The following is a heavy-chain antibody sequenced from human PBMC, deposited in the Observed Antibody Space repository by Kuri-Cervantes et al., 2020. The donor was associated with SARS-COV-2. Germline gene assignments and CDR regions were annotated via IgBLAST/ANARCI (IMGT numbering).Heavy chain of an antibody. CDR3: ARLYSYSSHKSFGY. CDR2: IYYSGST. D-gene: IGHD6-19*01. V-gene: IGHV4-39*01. CDR1: GGSISSSSYY. Sequence: GSLRLSCTVSGGSISSSSYYWGWIRQPPGKGLEWIGSIYYSGSTYYNPSLKSRVTISVDTSKNQFSLKLSSVTAADTAVYYCARLYSYSSHKSFGYWGQGTLVTVSS. J-gene: IGHJ4*02.